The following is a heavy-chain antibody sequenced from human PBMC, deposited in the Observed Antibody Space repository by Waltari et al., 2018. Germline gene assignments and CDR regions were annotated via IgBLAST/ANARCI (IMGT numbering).Heavy chain of an antibody. CDR3: ARRYGDYVDAYF. Sequence: QLQLQESGPGLVKPSETLSLTCTGSGGAISRRSYYWGWMRQAPGKGLEWIGSFFYSGCTYYNPSLRSRVTISVDASKNQFSLRLSSVTAADTAVYYCARRYGDYVDAYFWGQGTLVTVSS. J-gene: IGHJ4*02. V-gene: IGHV4-39*01. CDR2: FFYSGCT. CDR1: GGAISRRSYY. D-gene: IGHD4-17*01.